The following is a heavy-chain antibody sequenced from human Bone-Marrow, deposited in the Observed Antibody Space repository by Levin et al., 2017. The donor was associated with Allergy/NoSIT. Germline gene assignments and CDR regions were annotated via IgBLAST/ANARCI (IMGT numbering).Heavy chain of an antibody. CDR2: ISWNTDSI. CDR1: GFKFDDYA. D-gene: IGHD6-13*01. V-gene: IGHV3-9*01. Sequence: QPGGSLRLSCAASGFKFDDYAMHWVRQAPGKGLEWVSSISWNTDSIGYADSVKGRFTISRDNAKNSLYLQMNSLRAEDTAFYYCAKDIQGVVAAGLDYWGQGTLVTVSS. J-gene: IGHJ4*02. CDR3: AKDIQGVVAAGLDY.